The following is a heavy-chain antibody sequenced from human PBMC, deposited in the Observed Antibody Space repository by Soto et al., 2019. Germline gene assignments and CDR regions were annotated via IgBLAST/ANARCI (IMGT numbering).Heavy chain of an antibody. Sequence: SETLSLTCTVSGGSISSSSYYWGWIRQPPGKGLEWIGSIYYSGSTYYNPSLKSRVTISVDTSKNQFSLKLRSVTAADTAVYYCARDKDGGGNSLDYWGQGTLVTVSS. V-gene: IGHV4-39*07. CDR3: ARDKDGGGNSLDY. D-gene: IGHD2-21*02. J-gene: IGHJ4*02. CDR1: GGSISSSSYY. CDR2: IYYSGST.